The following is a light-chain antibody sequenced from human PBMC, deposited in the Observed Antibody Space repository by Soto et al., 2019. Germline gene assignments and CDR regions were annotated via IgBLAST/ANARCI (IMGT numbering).Light chain of an antibody. CDR1: QSISNR. Sequence: DIQMTQSPSTLSASVGDRVTMSVRASQSISNRLACYHQKPGKAPKVLIYDASSLESGVPSRFSGSGSGTEFTLTISSLQPDDFATYYCQQYNSYSRTFGQGTKVDIK. J-gene: IGKJ1*01. CDR2: DAS. CDR3: QQYNSYSRT. V-gene: IGKV1-5*01.